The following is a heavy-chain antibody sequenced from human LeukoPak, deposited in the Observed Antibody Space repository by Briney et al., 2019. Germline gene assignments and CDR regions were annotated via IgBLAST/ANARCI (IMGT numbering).Heavy chain of an antibody. CDR3: ARVRAVTGITYYYYYMDV. J-gene: IGHJ6*03. V-gene: IGHV4-38-2*02. Sequence: SQTLSLTCTVSGYSISSGYYWGWIRQPPGKGLEWIGSIYQSGSTYYNPSLKSRVTISIDTSKNQFSLKLSSVTAADTAVYYCARVRAVTGITYYYYYMDVWGKGTTVTVSS. CDR1: GYSISSGYY. D-gene: IGHD6-19*01. CDR2: IYQSGST.